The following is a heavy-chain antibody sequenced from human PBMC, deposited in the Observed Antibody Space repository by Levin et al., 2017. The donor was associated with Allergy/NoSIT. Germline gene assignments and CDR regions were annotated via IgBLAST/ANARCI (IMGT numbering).Heavy chain of an antibody. CDR3: ARDPAAERWFGELFAWYFDL. CDR1: GFTFSSYP. D-gene: IGHD3-10*01. Sequence: PGGSLRLSCAASGFTFSSYPMHWVRQAPGKGLEWVSVISYDGTNKYCADSVKGRFTISRDNSKSTLYLQLNSLRTEDTAVYYCARDPAAERWFGELFAWYFDLWGRGTLVSVSS. V-gene: IGHV3-30-3*01. J-gene: IGHJ2*01. CDR2: ISYDGTNK.